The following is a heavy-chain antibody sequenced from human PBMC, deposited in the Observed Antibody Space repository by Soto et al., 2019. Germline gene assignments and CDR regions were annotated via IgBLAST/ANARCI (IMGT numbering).Heavy chain of an antibody. D-gene: IGHD2-21*02. CDR1: GFTFSNYA. V-gene: IGHV3-23*01. CDR3: ATCIGGDCYSDH. J-gene: IGHJ5*02. CDR2: ISGGIT. Sequence: QAGGSLRLSCAASGFTFSNYAMSWVRQAPGKGLEWVSAISGGITYYADSVKGRFTISRDNSKNTLFLQMTSLRVEDTAVYYCATCIGGDCYSDHWGRGALVTVSS.